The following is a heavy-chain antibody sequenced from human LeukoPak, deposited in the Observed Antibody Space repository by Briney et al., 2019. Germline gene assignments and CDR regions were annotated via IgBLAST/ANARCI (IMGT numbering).Heavy chain of an antibody. CDR3: ARDGWTSEAYYYYGMDV. J-gene: IGHJ6*02. D-gene: IGHD2-15*01. V-gene: IGHV3-23*01. Sequence: GGSLRLSCVASGFTFSSYAMSWVRQAPGKGLEWVSAISGSGGSTYYADSVKGRFTISRDNSKNTLYLQMNSLRAEDTAVYYCARDGWTSEAYYYYGMDVWGQGTTVTVSS. CDR1: GFTFSSYA. CDR2: ISGSGGST.